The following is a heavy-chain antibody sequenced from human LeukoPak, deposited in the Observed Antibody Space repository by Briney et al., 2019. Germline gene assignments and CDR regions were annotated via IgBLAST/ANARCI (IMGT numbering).Heavy chain of an antibody. CDR1: GFTFSSYA. CDR2: ISGSGGST. D-gene: IGHD3-22*01. Sequence: GGSLRLSCAASGFTFSSYAMSWVRQAPGKGLEWVSAISGSGGSTYYADSVKGRFTISRDNSRNTLYLQMNSLRAEDTAVYYCAKVPGTMIVVGPLFDYWGQGTLVTVSS. J-gene: IGHJ4*02. CDR3: AKVPGTMIVVGPLFDY. V-gene: IGHV3-23*01.